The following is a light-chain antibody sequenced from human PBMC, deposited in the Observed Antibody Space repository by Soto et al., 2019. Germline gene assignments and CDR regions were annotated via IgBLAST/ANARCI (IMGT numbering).Light chain of an antibody. Sequence: DIQMTHCPSTLSASVGDIVTITCRSSQSISTWLAWYQQKPGTAPKLLIYKASTLESGVPSRFSGSRSGKEFTITVSSLQPDDFANYYCQQYNDSLPYTFGQGTKVDIK. V-gene: IGKV1-5*03. CDR2: KAS. CDR1: QSISTW. CDR3: QQYNDSLPYT. J-gene: IGKJ2*01.